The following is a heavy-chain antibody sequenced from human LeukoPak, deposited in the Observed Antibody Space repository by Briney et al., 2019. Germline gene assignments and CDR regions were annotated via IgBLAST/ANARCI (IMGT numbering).Heavy chain of an antibody. Sequence: PGGSLRLSCAASGFTFSSYGMHWVRQAPGKGLEWVAVISYDGSSKYYADSVKGRFTISRDNSKNTLYLRMNSLRAEDTAVYYCAKALDSSGYYHAFDIWGQGTMVTVSS. V-gene: IGHV3-30*18. J-gene: IGHJ3*02. CDR1: GFTFSSYG. D-gene: IGHD3-22*01. CDR3: AKALDSSGYYHAFDI. CDR2: ISYDGSSK.